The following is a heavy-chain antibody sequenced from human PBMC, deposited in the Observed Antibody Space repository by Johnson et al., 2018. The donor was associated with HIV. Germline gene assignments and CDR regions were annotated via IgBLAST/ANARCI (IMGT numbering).Heavy chain of an antibody. V-gene: IGHV3-23*04. CDR1: GFTFSSYA. CDR2: ISGSGGST. J-gene: IGHJ3*02. Sequence: EVQLVESGGGLVQPWGSLRLSCAASGFTFSSYAMSWVRQAPGKGLEWVSAISGSGGSTYYADSVKGRFTISRDNAKNSLYLQMNSLRAEDTALYYCARTEYFGWDRSHAFDIWGQGTLVTV. CDR3: ARTEYFGWDRSHAFDI. D-gene: IGHD3-9*01.